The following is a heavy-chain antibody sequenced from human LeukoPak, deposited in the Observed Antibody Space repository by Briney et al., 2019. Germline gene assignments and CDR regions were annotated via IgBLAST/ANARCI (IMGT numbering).Heavy chain of an antibody. CDR1: GGSISSYY. D-gene: IGHD3-22*01. V-gene: IGHV4-59*01. J-gene: IGHJ3*02. Sequence: SETLSLTCTVTGGSISSYYWSWIRQPPGKGLEWIGYIYSSGSTNYNPSLKSRVTISVDTSKNQFSLNVTSVTAADTAVYYCARDGWDSSGYRKYDAFDIWGQGTMVTVSS. CDR2: IYSSGST. CDR3: ARDGWDSSGYRKYDAFDI.